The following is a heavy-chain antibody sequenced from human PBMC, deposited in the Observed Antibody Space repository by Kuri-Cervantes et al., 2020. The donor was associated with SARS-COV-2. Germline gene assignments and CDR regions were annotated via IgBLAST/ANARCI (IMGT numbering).Heavy chain of an antibody. Sequence: ASVKVSCKASGYTFTSYGISWVRQAPGQGLEWMGWISAYNGNTNYAQKLQGRVTMTTDTSTSTAYMELSGLRSEDTAVYYCARDVGYGGDSELDINYFDYWGQGTLGTVSS. D-gene: IGHD4-23*01. V-gene: IGHV1-18*01. CDR1: GYTFTSYG. CDR3: ARDVGYGGDSELDINYFDY. J-gene: IGHJ4*02. CDR2: ISAYNGNT.